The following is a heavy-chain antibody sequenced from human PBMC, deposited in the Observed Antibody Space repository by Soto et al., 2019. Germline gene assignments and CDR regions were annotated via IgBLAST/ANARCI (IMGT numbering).Heavy chain of an antibody. V-gene: IGHV3-7*01. CDR3: ARSRDGSGRPYFFDY. Sequence: HPGGSLRLSCAASGFTFSDYWMTWVRQAPGKGLEWVANIKEVGGEKYYVDSVKGRFTVSRDNANNSLYLQMNSLRAEDTAVYYCARSRDGSGRPYFFDYWGQGALVTVSS. J-gene: IGHJ4*02. CDR2: IKEVGGEK. CDR1: GFTFSDYW. D-gene: IGHD2-21*01.